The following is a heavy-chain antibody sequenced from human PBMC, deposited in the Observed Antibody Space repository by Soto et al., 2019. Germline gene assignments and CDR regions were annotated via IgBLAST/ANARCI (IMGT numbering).Heavy chain of an antibody. Sequence: EVQLVESGGGLVQPGGSLRLSCAASGFSFSTYWMSWVRQAPGKGLEWVANIKQDGSEKYYVDSVKGRFTISRDNAKNSVYLQMNSLRGEDTAVYYCATRGYCSGGSCSQVVDYWGQGTLVIVSS. CDR3: ATRGYCSGGSCSQVVDY. D-gene: IGHD2-15*01. CDR2: IKQDGSEK. CDR1: GFSFSTYW. V-gene: IGHV3-7*01. J-gene: IGHJ4*02.